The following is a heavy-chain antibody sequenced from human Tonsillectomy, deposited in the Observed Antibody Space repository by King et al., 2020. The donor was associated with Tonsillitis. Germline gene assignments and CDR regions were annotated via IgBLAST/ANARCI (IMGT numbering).Heavy chain of an antibody. V-gene: IGHV3-53*04. J-gene: IGHJ4*02. Sequence: VQLVESGGGLVQPGGSLRLSCAASGLSVGSHYMSWVRQAPGKGLEWGSVMYSGGRTDYADSVKGRFTITRHSSTNTLYLQMNSLRPEDTAVYYCAKLDRYSFYYWGQGTLVTFSS. D-gene: IGHD2-21*01. CDR1: GLSVGSHY. CDR3: AKLDRYSFYY. CDR2: MYSGGRT.